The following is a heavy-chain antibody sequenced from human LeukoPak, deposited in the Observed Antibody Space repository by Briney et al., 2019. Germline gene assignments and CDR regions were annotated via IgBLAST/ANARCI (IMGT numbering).Heavy chain of an antibody. CDR2: INHSGST. CDR1: GGSFSGYY. J-gene: IGHJ6*02. CDR3: ARRSVVVVPAAIDYYYYGMDV. V-gene: IGHV4-34*01. D-gene: IGHD2-2*01. Sequence: SETLSLTCAVYGGSFSGYYWSWIRQPPGKGLEWIGEINHSGSTNYNPSLKSRVTISVDTSKNQFSLKLSSVTAADTAVYYCARRSVVVVPAAIDYYYYGMDVWGQGTTVTVSS.